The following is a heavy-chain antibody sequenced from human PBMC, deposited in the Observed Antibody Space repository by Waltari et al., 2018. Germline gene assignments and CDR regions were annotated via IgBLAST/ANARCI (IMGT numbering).Heavy chain of an antibody. CDR3: ARYKGATPGHWYFDL. CDR1: GGSLSSSSYY. J-gene: IGHJ2*01. D-gene: IGHD1-26*01. CDR2: IYYSGST. V-gene: IGHV4-39*01. Sequence: QLQLQESDPGLVKPSETLSLTCTVSGGSLSSSSYYWGWIRQPPGKGLEWIGSIYYSGSTYYNPSLKSRVTISVDTSKNQFSLKLSSVTAADTAVYYCARYKGATPGHWYFDLWGRGTLVTVSS.